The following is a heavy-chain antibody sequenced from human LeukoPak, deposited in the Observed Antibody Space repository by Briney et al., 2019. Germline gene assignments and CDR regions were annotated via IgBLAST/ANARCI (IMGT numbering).Heavy chain of an antibody. V-gene: IGHV3-23*01. CDR2: ISSSGSNT. Sequence: GGSLRLSCAASEFTYGMNWVRQAPGKGLECVSAISSSGSNTYYADSVKGRFTISRDNSKNTLYLQMNSLRAEDTAVYYCAKDGYSYGLDYWGQGTLVTVSS. CDR3: AKDGYSYGLDY. J-gene: IGHJ4*02. D-gene: IGHD5-18*01. CDR1: EFTYG.